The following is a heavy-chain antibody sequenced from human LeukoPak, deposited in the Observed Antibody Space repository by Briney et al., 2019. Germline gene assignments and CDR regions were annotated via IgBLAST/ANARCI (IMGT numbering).Heavy chain of an antibody. J-gene: IGHJ4*02. D-gene: IGHD2-21*01. CDR1: GFTFSSYA. V-gene: IGHV3-23*01. CDR3: ARDGGAGIYYFDY. CDR2: ISGSGGST. Sequence: PGGSLRLTCAASGFTFSSYAMSWVRQAPGKGLEGVSAISGSGGSTYYADSVKGRFTISRDNSKNTLYLQMNSLRAEDTAVYYCARDGGAGIYYFDYWGQGTLVTVSS.